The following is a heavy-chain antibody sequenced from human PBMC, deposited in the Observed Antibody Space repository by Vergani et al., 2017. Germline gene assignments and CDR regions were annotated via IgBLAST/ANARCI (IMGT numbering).Heavy chain of an antibody. J-gene: IGHJ4*02. V-gene: IGHV4-34*01. CDR2: INHSGST. CDR1: GGSFSGYY. CDR3: ARGSIAARPAPAY. D-gene: IGHD6-6*01. Sequence: QVQLQQWGAGLLKPSDTLSLTCAVYGGSFSGYYWSWIRQPPGKGLEWIGEINHSGSTNYNPSLKSRVTISVDTSKNQFSLKLSSVTAADTAVYYCARGSIAARPAPAYWGQGTLVTVSS.